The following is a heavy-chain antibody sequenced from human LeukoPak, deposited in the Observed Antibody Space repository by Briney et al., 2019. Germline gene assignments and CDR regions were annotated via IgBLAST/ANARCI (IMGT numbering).Heavy chain of an antibody. CDR3: ARRSRDHIDY. Sequence: GRSLRLSCAASGFSFSTYGMHWVRQAPGKGLEWVAVISTNGSSTYYADSVKGRFTISRDNSRNTVYLQLSSLRNEDTAVYYCARRSRDHIDYWGQGTLVTVSS. J-gene: IGHJ4*02. D-gene: IGHD1-26*01. CDR1: GFSFSTYG. V-gene: IGHV3-30*03. CDR2: ISTNGSST.